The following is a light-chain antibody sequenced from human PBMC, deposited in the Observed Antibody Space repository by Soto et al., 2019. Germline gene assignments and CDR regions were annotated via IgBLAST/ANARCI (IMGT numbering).Light chain of an antibody. CDR3: QQHDSIQFT. J-gene: IGKJ3*01. CDR2: DAP. V-gene: IGKV1-33*01. CDR1: QDISKY. Sequence: DIQMTQSPSSLSASVGDRVTITCQASQDISKYLNWYQHKPGKAPKLLIYDAPNLEAGVPSRFSGTGSGTFYTFTTSSLHPDDFSTYHCQQHDSIQFTFGPGTKVEIK.